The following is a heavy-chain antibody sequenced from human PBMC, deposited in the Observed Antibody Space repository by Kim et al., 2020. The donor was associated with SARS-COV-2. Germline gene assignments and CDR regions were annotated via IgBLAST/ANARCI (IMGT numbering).Heavy chain of an antibody. Sequence: SETLSLTCTVSGGSISSSSYYWGWIRQPPGKGLEWIGSIYYSGSTYYNPSLKSRVTISVDTSKNQFSLKLSSVTAADTAVYYCARGHSSGWLEPFDYWGQGTLVNVSS. CDR2: IYYSGST. CDR3: ARGHSSGWLEPFDY. CDR1: GGSISSSSYY. V-gene: IGHV4-39*01. J-gene: IGHJ4*02. D-gene: IGHD6-19*01.